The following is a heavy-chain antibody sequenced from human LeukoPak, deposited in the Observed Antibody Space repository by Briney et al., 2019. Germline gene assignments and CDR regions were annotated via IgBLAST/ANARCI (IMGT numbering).Heavy chain of an antibody. CDR1: GYTFTGYY. D-gene: IGHD2-15*01. CDR3: ARKYCSGDTGALYCYGMDV. V-gene: IGHV1-2*02. J-gene: IGHJ6*02. CDR2: INPNSGGT. Sequence: ASVKVSCKASGYTFTGYYMHWVRQAPGQGLEWMGWINPNSGGTNYAQKFQGKVTMTRDTSISTAYMELSRLRSDDTAVYYCARKYCSGDTGALYCYGMDVWGQGTTVTVSS.